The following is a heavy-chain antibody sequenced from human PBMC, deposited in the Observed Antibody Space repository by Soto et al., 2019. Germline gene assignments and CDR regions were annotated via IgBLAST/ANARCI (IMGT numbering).Heavy chain of an antibody. J-gene: IGHJ4*02. CDR3: ARDHRYSSSFFDS. CDR2: ISAYNGNT. Sequence: QVQLVQSGDELKKPGASMKVSCKASGYAFSDHGISWVRQAPGQGLEWIGWISAYNGNTNYAQKFQGRVTVTTDASTTTAYMEVRSLTSDDTAVYYCARDHRYSSSFFDSWSQGTLITVSS. V-gene: IGHV1-18*04. CDR1: GYAFSDHG. D-gene: IGHD6-6*01.